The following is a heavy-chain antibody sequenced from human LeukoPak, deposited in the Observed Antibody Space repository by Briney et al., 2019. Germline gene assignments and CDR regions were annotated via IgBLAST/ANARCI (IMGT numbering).Heavy chain of an antibody. CDR2: INPNSGGT. Sequence: GASVKVSCKASGYTFTGYYIHWVRQAPGQGLEWMGRINPNSGGTNYAQKFQGRVTMTRDTSISTAYMELSRLRSDDTAVYYCSGVEVGATPLFDYWGQGTLVTVSS. CDR3: SGVEVGATPLFDY. V-gene: IGHV1-2*06. J-gene: IGHJ4*02. D-gene: IGHD1-26*01. CDR1: GYTFTGYY.